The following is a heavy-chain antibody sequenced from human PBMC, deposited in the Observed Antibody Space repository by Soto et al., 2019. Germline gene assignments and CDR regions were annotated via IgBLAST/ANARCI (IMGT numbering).Heavy chain of an antibody. J-gene: IGHJ6*02. CDR2: ISYDGSNK. Sequence: PGGSLRLSCAASGFTFSSYGMHWVRQAPGKGLEWVAVISYDGSNKYYADSVKGRFTISRDNSKNTLYLQMNSLRAEDTAVYYCAKVLLNAIDGLEVWGQGPRVT. CDR3: AKVLLNAIDGLEV. CDR1: GFTFSSYG. V-gene: IGHV3-30*18. D-gene: IGHD2-8*01.